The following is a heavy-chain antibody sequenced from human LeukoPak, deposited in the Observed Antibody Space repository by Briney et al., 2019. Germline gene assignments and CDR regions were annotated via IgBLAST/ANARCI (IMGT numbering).Heavy chain of an antibody. CDR3: ARDYGDYPGY. Sequence: PGGFLRLSCAASGFTFSSYWMHWVRQAPGKGLEWVSGINWNGGSTGYADSVKGRFTISRDNAKNSLYLQMNSLRAEDTALYYCARDYGDYPGYWGQGTLVTVSS. J-gene: IGHJ4*02. D-gene: IGHD4-17*01. CDR2: INWNGGST. V-gene: IGHV3-20*04. CDR1: GFTFSSYW.